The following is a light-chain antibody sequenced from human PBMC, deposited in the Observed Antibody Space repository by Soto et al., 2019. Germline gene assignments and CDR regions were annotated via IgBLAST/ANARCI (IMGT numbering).Light chain of an antibody. Sequence: QSALTQPASVSGSPGQSITISCTGTSSDVGGYNYVSWYQQYPGRAPKLMIYDVNKRPSGVPDRFSGSKSGNTASLTISGLQAEDEADYYCCSYAGGYTYVFGTGTKLTVL. CDR3: CSYAGGYTYV. J-gene: IGLJ1*01. CDR1: SSDVGGYNY. CDR2: DVN. V-gene: IGLV2-11*01.